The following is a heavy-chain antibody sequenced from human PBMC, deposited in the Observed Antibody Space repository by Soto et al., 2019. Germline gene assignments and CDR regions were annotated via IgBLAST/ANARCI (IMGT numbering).Heavy chain of an antibody. V-gene: IGHV1-69*06. J-gene: IGHJ6*02. D-gene: IGHD4-4*01. CDR2: IIPIFGTA. Sequence: ASVKVSCKASGGTFSSYAISWVRQAPGQGLEWMGGIIPIFGTANYAQKLQGRVTITADKSTSTAYMELSSLRSEDTAVYYCARLMTTVRDYYGMDVWGQGTTVTVSS. CDR1: GGTFSSYA. CDR3: ARLMTTVRDYYGMDV.